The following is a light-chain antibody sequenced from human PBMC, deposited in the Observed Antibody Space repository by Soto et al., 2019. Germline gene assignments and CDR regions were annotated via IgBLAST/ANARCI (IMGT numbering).Light chain of an antibody. CDR2: KAS. J-gene: IGKJ1*01. CDR1: QTISSW. CDR3: QHYNRYSEA. Sequence: DMQMTQSPSTLSGSVGDRVTITCRASQTISSWLAWYQQKPGKAPKLLIYKASTLKSGVPSRFSGSGSGTEFTLTISSLQPDDFATYYCQHYNRYSEAFGQGRKVDI. V-gene: IGKV1-5*03.